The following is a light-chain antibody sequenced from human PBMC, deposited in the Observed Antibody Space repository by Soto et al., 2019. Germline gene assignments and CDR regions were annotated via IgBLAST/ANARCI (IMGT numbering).Light chain of an antibody. Sequence: QSVLTQPPSASGSTGQSVTISCTGTSSDFGGYNYVSWYQQHPGKAPKLMIYEVSKRPSGVPDRLSGSKSCNTASLTVSGLQAEYEADYYCSSYAGSNSYVFGTRTKLNVL. CDR3: SSYAGSNSYV. V-gene: IGLV2-8*01. J-gene: IGLJ1*01. CDR2: EVS. CDR1: SSDFGGYNY.